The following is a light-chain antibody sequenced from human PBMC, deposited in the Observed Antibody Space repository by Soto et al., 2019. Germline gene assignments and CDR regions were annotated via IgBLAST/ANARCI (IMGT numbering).Light chain of an antibody. CDR3: CSFASSTTVV. J-gene: IGLJ3*02. CDR2: EAT. V-gene: IGLV2-23*01. Sequence: QSALTQPASVSGSPGQSITISCTGTSSDVGSDKPVSWYQQHPGKAPNLMIYEATKRPSGVSYRFSGSKSGNTASLTISGLQAEDEADYYCCSFASSTTVVFGGGTKVTVL. CDR1: SSDVGSDKP.